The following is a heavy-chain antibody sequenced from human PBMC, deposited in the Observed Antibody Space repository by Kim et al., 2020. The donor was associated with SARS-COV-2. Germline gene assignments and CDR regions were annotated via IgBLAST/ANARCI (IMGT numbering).Heavy chain of an antibody. V-gene: IGHV3-74*01. J-gene: IGHJ5*02. Sequence: ADPVKGRFTISRDNAKNTRSLQMNSLRAEDTAMYYCAREGIMTTVVNPLESWGQGTLVTVSS. D-gene: IGHD4-17*01. CDR3: AREGIMTTVVNPLES.